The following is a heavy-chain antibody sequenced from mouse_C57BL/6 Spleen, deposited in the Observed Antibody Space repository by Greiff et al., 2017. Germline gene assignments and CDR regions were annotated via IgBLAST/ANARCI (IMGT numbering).Heavy chain of an antibody. CDR2: INPNNGGT. CDR3: ARVSGGGAMDY. J-gene: IGHJ4*01. CDR1: GYTFTDYN. D-gene: IGHD1-1*02. Sequence: EVQVVESGPELVKPGASVKMSCKASGYTFTDYNMHWVKQSHGKSLEWIGYINPNNGGTSYNKKFKGKATLTVNKSSSTAYMELRSLTSEDSAVYYCARVSGGGAMDYWGQGTSVTVSS. V-gene: IGHV1-22*01.